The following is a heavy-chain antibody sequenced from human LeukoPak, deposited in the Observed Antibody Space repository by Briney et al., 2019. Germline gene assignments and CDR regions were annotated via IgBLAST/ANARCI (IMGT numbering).Heavy chain of an antibody. Sequence: KPGRSLRLSCAASGFTFSSYGMHWVRQPPGKGLEWIGYIYYSGTTSYNPSLKSRVTISVDTSKKKFSLKVSSVTVADTAVYYCARLGYGDYPNWFDPWGQGTLVTVSS. CDR2: IYYSGTT. CDR1: GFTFSSYG. CDR3: ARLGYGDYPNWFDP. V-gene: IGHV4-59*06. D-gene: IGHD4-17*01. J-gene: IGHJ5*02.